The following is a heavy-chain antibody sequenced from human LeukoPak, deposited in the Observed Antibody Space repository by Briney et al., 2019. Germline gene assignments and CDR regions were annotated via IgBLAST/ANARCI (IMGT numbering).Heavy chain of an antibody. CDR2: INPNSGGT. J-gene: IGHJ4*02. CDR1: GYTFTGYY. D-gene: IGHD3-22*01. CDR3: ARGYYYDSSGYYYSRYYFDY. V-gene: IGHV1-2*02. Sequence: ASVKVSCKASGYTFTGYYMHWVRQAPGQGLEWMGWINPNSGGTNYAQKFQGRVTMTRDTSISTAYMELSRLRSDDTAVYYCARGYYYDSSGYYYSRYYFDYWGQGTLVTVSS.